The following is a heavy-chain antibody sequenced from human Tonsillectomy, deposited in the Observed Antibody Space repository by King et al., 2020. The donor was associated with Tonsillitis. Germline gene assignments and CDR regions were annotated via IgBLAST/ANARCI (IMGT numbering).Heavy chain of an antibody. CDR1: GYTFTSYY. Sequence: QLVQSGAEVKKPGASVNISCKASGYTFTSYYIHWVSQAPGQGLEWMGIINPSGGSTNYAQKFQGRVTMTRDTSTSTVYMHLSSLRSEDTAVFYCARGRPHLYHYTSGFPLFGYWAKGTLVTVSS. V-gene: IGHV1-46*01. D-gene: IGHD3-22*01. CDR3: ARGRPHLYHYTSGFPLFGY. CDR2: INPSGGST. J-gene: IGHJ4*02.